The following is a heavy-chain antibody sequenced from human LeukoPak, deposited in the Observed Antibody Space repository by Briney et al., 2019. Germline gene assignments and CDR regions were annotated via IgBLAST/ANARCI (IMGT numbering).Heavy chain of an antibody. CDR2: IYYSGST. CDR1: GGSISSSSYY. D-gene: IGHD6-19*01. V-gene: IGHV4-39*01. J-gene: IGHJ6*02. Sequence: SETLSLTCTVSGGSISSSSYYWGWIRQPPGKGLEWIGSIYYSGSTYYNPSLKSRVTISVDTSKNQSSLKLSSVTAADTAVYYCARRYSSGWYYYYYGMDVWGQGTTVTVSS. CDR3: ARRYSSGWYYYYYGMDV.